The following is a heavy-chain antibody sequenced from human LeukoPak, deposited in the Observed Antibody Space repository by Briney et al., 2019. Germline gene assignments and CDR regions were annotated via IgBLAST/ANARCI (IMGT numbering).Heavy chain of an antibody. D-gene: IGHD6-6*01. J-gene: IGHJ5*02. CDR2: IYYSGST. V-gene: IGHV4-39*01. CDR1: GGSISSSSYY. CDR3: ARRKYSSSSRWFDP. Sequence: SETLSLTCTVSGGSISSSSYYWGWIRRPPGKGLEWIGSIYYSGSTYYNPSLKSRVTISVDTSKNQFSLKLSSVTAADTAVYYCARRKYSSSSRWFDPWGQGTLVTVSS.